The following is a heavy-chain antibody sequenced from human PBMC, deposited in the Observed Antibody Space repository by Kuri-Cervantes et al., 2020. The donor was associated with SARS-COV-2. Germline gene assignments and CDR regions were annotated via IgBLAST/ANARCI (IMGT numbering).Heavy chain of an antibody. CDR1: GYTFTGYY. V-gene: IGHV1-2*04. CDR3: AILVATTDEAPGPEVDV. Sequence: ASVKVSCKASGYTFTGYYMHWVRQAPGQGLEWMGWINPNSGGTNYAQKFQGWVTMTRDTSISTAYMELSRLRSDDTAVYYCAILVATTDEAPGPEVDVWGQGTTVTGSS. J-gene: IGHJ6*02. D-gene: IGHD5-12*01. CDR2: INPNSGGT.